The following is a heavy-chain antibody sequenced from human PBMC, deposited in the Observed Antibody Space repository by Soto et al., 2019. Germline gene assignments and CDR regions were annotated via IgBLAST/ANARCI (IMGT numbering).Heavy chain of an antibody. V-gene: IGHV3-21*01. CDR1: GFTFSNYS. D-gene: IGHD2-15*01. CDR2: ISSSSSYI. Sequence: GGSLRLFCAASGFTFSNYSMNWVRQAPGKGLEWVSSISSSSSYIYYADSVKGRFTISRDNAKNSLYLQMNSLRAEDTAVYYCAREGYCSGGSCYEWGMDVWGQGTTVTVSS. J-gene: IGHJ6*02. CDR3: AREGYCSGGSCYEWGMDV.